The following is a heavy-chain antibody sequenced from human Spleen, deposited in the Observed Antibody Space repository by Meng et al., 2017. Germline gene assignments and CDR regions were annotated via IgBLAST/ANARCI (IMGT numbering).Heavy chain of an antibody. J-gene: IGHJ4*02. V-gene: IGHV1-18*01. CDR2: IGAYNGNT. CDR3: ARARRSSDTVSID. D-gene: IGHD5/OR15-5a*01. CDR1: GGIFSNYV. Sequence: ASVKVSCKALGGIFSNYVIGWVRQAPGQGLEWMGWIGAYNGNTNYAQKLQGRVTMTRDTSISTAYMEMRGLTSDDAAVYFCARARRSSDTVSIDWGQGTLVTVSS.